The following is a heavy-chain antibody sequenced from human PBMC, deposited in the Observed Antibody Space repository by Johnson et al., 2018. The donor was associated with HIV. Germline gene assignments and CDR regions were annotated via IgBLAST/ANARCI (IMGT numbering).Heavy chain of an antibody. Sequence: QMQLVESGGGVVQPGRSLRLSCAASGFTLSTYGMHWVRQAPGKGLEWVAVISYDGNNKYYADYVKGRLTISRDNSKNTLYLQMNSLRAEDTALYYCARDGYRYDTGVLGAFDIWGQGTMVTVSS. V-gene: IGHV3-30*03. CDR1: GFTLSTYG. D-gene: IGHD6-13*01. CDR3: ARDGYRYDTGVLGAFDI. J-gene: IGHJ3*02. CDR2: ISYDGNNK.